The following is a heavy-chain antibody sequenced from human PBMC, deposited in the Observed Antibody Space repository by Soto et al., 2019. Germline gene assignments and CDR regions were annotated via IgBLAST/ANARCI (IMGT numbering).Heavy chain of an antibody. CDR3: ARAGSGSYLNHFDY. J-gene: IGHJ4*02. Sequence: QVQLVESGGGVVQPGRSLRLSCAASGFTFSSYAMHWVRQAPGKGLEWVAVISYDGSNKYYADSVKGRFTISRDNSKNTLYLQMNSLRAEDTAVYYCARAGSGSYLNHFDYWGQGTLVTVSS. V-gene: IGHV3-30-3*01. CDR1: GFTFSSYA. D-gene: IGHD1-26*01. CDR2: ISYDGSNK.